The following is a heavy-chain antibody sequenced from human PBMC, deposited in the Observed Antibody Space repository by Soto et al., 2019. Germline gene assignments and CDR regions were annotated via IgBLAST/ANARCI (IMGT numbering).Heavy chain of an antibody. CDR1: GYTFSSYA. J-gene: IGHJ4*02. D-gene: IGHD7-27*01. Sequence: ASVKVSGKASGYTFSSYAMHWVRQAPGQRLEWMGWINAGYGNTKSSQKFQDRVTISRDTSASTAYMELTSLRSEDTAVYYCARDTGDGTFDFWGQGTLVTASS. V-gene: IGHV1-3*01. CDR2: INAGYGNT. CDR3: ARDTGDGTFDF.